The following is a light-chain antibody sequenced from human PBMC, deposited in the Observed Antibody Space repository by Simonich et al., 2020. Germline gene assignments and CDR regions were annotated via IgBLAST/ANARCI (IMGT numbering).Light chain of an antibody. CDR1: QSISSY. V-gene: IGKV1-39*01. CDR3: QQSYSTPPT. CDR2: AAS. Sequence: DIQMTQSPSSLYASVGDRVTNTCRASQSISSYLTLYKKKPGKDPKLLIYAASSLQSGVPSMFSGSGSGTDFTLTISSLQPEDFATYYCQQSYSTPPTFGGGTKVEIK. J-gene: IGKJ4*01.